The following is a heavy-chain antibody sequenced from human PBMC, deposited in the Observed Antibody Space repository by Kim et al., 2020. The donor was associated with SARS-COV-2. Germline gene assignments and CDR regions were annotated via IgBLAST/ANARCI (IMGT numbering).Heavy chain of an antibody. CDR1: EVIFRNHA. CDR3: ATGRITLAWGDLRSLYY. D-gene: IGHD3-10*01. V-gene: IGHV3-64*01. J-gene: IGHJ4*01. CDR2: ISSNGDNT. Sequence: GGSLRLSCVASEVIFRNHALHWVRQVPGKGLEYVSSISSNGDNTYYVNSVRGRFTVSKDTSKNTMYLQMDSLRPDDLAVYYCATGRITLAWGDLRSLYY.